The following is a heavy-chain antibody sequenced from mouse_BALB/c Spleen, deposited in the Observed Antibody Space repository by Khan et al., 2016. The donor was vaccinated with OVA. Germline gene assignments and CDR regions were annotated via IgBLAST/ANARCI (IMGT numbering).Heavy chain of an antibody. J-gene: IGHJ3*01. Sequence: DVRLVESGGDLVKPGGSLKLSCAASGFTFSTYGMSWVRQAPDKKLEWVATVSSGGSYTYYPDSVKGRFTISRDNAKNTLYLQMSGLRSEDTATFYCTRLAYYYDSEGFAYWGQGTLVTVSA. D-gene: IGHD1-1*01. CDR1: GFTFSTYG. CDR2: VSSGGSYT. V-gene: IGHV5-6*02. CDR3: TRLAYYYDSEGFAY.